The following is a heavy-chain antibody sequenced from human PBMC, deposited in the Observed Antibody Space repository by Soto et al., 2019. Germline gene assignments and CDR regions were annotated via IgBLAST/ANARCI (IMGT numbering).Heavy chain of an antibody. J-gene: IGHJ4*02. Sequence: ASVEVSCKASGYTFTSYAMHWVRQAPGQRLEWMGWINAGNGNTKYSQKFQGRVTITRDTSASTAYMELSSLRSEDTAVYYCARGGVGYYFDYWGQGTLVTVSS. CDR2: INAGNGNT. V-gene: IGHV1-3*01. D-gene: IGHD2-2*01. CDR3: ARGGVGYYFDY. CDR1: GYTFTSYA.